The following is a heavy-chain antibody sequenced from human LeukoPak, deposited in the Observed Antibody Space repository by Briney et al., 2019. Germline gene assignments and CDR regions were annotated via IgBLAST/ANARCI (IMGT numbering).Heavy chain of an antibody. CDR1: GFTFTSYP. D-gene: IGHD3-10*01. CDR3: AKAFSLIRGEYGFDY. CDR2: ISYDGSNK. J-gene: IGHJ4*02. V-gene: IGHV3-30-3*01. Sequence: GGSLRLSCAASGFTFTSYPMHWVRQAPGKGLEWVSLISYDGSNKYYADSVKGRITISRDNSKNTLYLQMNSLRAEDTAVYYCAKAFSLIRGEYGFDYWGQGTLVTVSS.